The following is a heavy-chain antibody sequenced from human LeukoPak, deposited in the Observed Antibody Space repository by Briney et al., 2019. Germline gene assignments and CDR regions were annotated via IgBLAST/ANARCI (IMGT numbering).Heavy chain of an antibody. V-gene: IGHV3-66*01. Sequence: PGGSLRLSCAASGSTVSSNYMSWVRQAPGKGLEWVSVIYSGGSTYYADSVKGRFTISRDNSKNTLYLQMNSLRAEDTAVYYCARGEYYYGSGSYNFYAFDIWGQGTMVTVSS. CDR1: GSTVSSNY. CDR3: ARGEYYYGSGSYNFYAFDI. D-gene: IGHD3-10*01. CDR2: IYSGGST. J-gene: IGHJ3*02.